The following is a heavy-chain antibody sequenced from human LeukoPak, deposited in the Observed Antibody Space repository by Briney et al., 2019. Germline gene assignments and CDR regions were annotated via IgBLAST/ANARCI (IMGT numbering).Heavy chain of an antibody. D-gene: IGHD1-26*01. V-gene: IGHV4-30-2*01. CDR1: GGSISSGGYY. J-gene: IGHJ5*02. CDR2: IYHSGST. CDR3: ARYGDWEPNQFDP. Sequence: SETLSLTCTVSGGSISSGGYYWSWLRQPPGKGLEWIGYIYHSGSTYYNPSLKSRVTISVDRSKNQFSLKLSSVTAADTAVYYCARYGDWEPNQFDPWGQGTLVTVSS.